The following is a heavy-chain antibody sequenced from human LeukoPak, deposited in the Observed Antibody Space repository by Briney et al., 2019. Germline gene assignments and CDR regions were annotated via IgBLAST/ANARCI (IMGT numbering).Heavy chain of an antibody. Sequence: GGALRLSCAASGFTFSSYAMSWVRQAPGKGLEWVSAIGGSGGSTYYADSVKGRFTISRDNSKNTLYLQMNSLRAEDTAVYYCAKDIDLTYYFDYWGQGTLVTVSS. CDR3: AKDIDLTYYFDY. CDR1: GFTFSSYA. J-gene: IGHJ4*02. V-gene: IGHV3-23*01. CDR2: IGGSGGST. D-gene: IGHD2/OR15-2a*01.